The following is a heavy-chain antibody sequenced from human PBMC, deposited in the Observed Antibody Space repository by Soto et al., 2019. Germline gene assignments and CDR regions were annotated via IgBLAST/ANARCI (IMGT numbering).Heavy chain of an antibody. D-gene: IGHD3-9*01. V-gene: IGHV4-30-4*01. CDR3: ARVRPLDIFALPTWPYYFDY. Sequence: PSETLSLTCTVSGGSISSGDYYWSWIRQPPGKGLEWIGYIYYSGSTYYNPSLKSRVTISVDTSKNQFSLKLSSVTAADTAVYYCARVRPLDIFALPTWPYYFDYWGQGTLVTVSS. CDR1: GGSISSGDYY. CDR2: IYYSGST. J-gene: IGHJ4*02.